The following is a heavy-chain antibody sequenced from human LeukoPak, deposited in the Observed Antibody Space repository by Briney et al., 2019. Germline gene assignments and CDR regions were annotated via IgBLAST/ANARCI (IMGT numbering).Heavy chain of an antibody. V-gene: IGHV4-4*07. CDR2: IYSSGIT. Sequence: SETLSLTCTVSGGSVSGYYWTWIRQPAAKGLEWIGRIYSSGITNYNPSLKSQVTISIDTSNNQFSLTLSSVTAADTAVYYCARSSSDINHLDVWGQGTTVTVSS. CDR1: GGSVSGYY. J-gene: IGHJ6*02. D-gene: IGHD2-15*01. CDR3: ARSSSDINHLDV.